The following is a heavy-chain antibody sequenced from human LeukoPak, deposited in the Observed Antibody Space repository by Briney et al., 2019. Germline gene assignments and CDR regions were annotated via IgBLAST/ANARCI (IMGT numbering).Heavy chain of an antibody. CDR1: GFTFSSYE. V-gene: IGHV3-48*03. CDR2: ISSSGSTI. Sequence: GGSLRLSCAASGFTFSSYEMNWVRQAPGKGLEWVSYISSSGSTIYYADSVKGRFTISRDNAKNSLYLQMNSLRAEDTAVYYCARDLGSYWGMPDYWGQGTLVTVSS. D-gene: IGHD1-26*01. CDR3: ARDLGSYWGMPDY. J-gene: IGHJ4*02.